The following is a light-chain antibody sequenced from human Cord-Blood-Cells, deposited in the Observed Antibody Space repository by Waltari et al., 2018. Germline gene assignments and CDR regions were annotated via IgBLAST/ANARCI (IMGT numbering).Light chain of an antibody. CDR3: QQYYSTPYT. Sequence: DIVMTQSPDSLAVSLGARAIINCKSSQSVLYSSNSKNYLAWYQQKPGQPPKLLIYWASTRESGVPDRFSGSGSGTDFTHTISSLQAEDVAVYYCQQYYSTPYTFGQGTKLEIK. CDR1: QSVLYSSNSKNY. J-gene: IGKJ2*01. V-gene: IGKV4-1*01. CDR2: WAS.